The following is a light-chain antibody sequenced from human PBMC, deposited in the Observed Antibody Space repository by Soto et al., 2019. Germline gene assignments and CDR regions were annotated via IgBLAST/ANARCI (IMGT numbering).Light chain of an antibody. J-gene: IGLJ3*02. CDR2: EVS. Sequence: QSALTQPASVSGSPGQSITISCTGTSSDVGGYNYVSWYQHHPGKAPKLMIFEVSYRPSGVSNRFSGSKSGNTASLTISGLQAEDEADYYCSSFTTTTWVFGGGTKVTVL. V-gene: IGLV2-14*01. CDR3: SSFTTTTWV. CDR1: SSDVGGYNY.